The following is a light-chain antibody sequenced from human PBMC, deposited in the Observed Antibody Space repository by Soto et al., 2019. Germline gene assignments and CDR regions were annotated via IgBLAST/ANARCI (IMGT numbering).Light chain of an antibody. CDR2: GAS. CDR3: QQYGSSPFT. V-gene: IGKV3-20*01. Sequence: EIVLTQSPGTLSLSPGERATLSCRASQSVSGSCLAWYQQKPGQAPRLLTYGASSRATGIPDRFSGSGSGTDFTLTISRLEPEDFAVYYCQQYGSSPFTFGPGTQVDIK. J-gene: IGKJ3*01. CDR1: QSVSGSC.